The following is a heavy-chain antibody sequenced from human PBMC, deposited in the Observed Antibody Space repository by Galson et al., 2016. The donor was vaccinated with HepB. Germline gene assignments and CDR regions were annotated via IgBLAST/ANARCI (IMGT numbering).Heavy chain of an antibody. D-gene: IGHD3-10*01. CDR1: GFTFSSYA. V-gene: IGHV3-23*01. CDR2: ISGSGGST. Sequence: SLRLSCAASGFTFSSYAMSWVRQAPGKGLEWVSAISGSGGSTYYADSGKGRFTISRGNSKNTLYLRMNSLRAEDTAVYYCAKGRVSGKRGLDFDYWGQGTLVTVSS. J-gene: IGHJ4*02. CDR3: AKGRVSGKRGLDFDY.